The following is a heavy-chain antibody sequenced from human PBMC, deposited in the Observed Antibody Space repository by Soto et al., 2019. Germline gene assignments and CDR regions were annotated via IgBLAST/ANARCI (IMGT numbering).Heavy chain of an antibody. V-gene: IGHV3-30-3*01. Sequence: GGSLRLSCAASGFTFSSYPMHWVRQAPGKGLEWVAVISYDGSNKYYADSVKGRFTISRDNSKNTLYLQMNSLRAEDTAVYYCARSYCSGGSCYSGFPYYFDYWGQGTLVTVSS. CDR3: ARSYCSGGSCYSGFPYYFDY. CDR2: ISYDGSNK. D-gene: IGHD2-15*01. J-gene: IGHJ4*02. CDR1: GFTFSSYP.